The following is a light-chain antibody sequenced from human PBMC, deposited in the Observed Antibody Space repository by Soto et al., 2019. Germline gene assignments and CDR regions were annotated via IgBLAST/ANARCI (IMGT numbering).Light chain of an antibody. CDR3: PLYAFPLRA. J-gene: IGKJ1*01. Sequence: MTHSQTTMSGNPGETRRPPCRASQCMNSDVAWYQQKVGQTPRLLIHGASTRATGIPSRFSVSGSGTYFTLTISRLDPGDCTLDYWPLYAFPLRAFGEGTKVDIK. V-gene: IGKV3D-15*01. CDR1: QCMNSD. CDR2: GAS.